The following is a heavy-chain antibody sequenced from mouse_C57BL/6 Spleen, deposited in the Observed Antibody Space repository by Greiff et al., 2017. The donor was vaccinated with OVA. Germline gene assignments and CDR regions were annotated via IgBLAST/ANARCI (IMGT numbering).Heavy chain of an antibody. CDR3: ARGGLRPAYFDY. Sequence: QVQLQQPGAELVMPGASVKLSCKASGYTFTSYWMHWVKQRPGQGLEWIGEIDPSDSYTNYNQKFKGKSTLTVDKSSSTAYMQRSSLTSEDSAVYYCARGGLRPAYFDYWGQGTTLTVSS. D-gene: IGHD1-1*01. V-gene: IGHV1-69*01. J-gene: IGHJ2*01. CDR2: IDPSDSYT. CDR1: GYTFTSYW.